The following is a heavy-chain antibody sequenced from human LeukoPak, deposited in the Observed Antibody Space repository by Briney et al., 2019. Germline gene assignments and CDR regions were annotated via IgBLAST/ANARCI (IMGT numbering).Heavy chain of an antibody. CDR3: ARDSPYYDSSGYIDY. J-gene: IGHJ4*02. CDR1: GGSISSGGYY. CDR2: IYHSGST. D-gene: IGHD3-22*01. Sequence: SETLSLTCTVSGGSISSGGYYWSWIRQPPGKGLEWIGYIYHSGSTYYNPSLKSRVTISVDRSKNQFSLKLSSVTAADTAVYYCARDSPYYDSSGYIDYWGQGTLVTVSS. V-gene: IGHV4-30-2*01.